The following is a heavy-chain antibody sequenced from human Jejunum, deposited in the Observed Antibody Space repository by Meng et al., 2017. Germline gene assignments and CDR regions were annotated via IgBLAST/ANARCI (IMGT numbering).Heavy chain of an antibody. CDR1: GDSISTNW. CDR2: IYHSGAF. J-gene: IGHJ4*02. CDR3: ARGAIGTRPFDY. D-gene: IGHD2-21*01. Sequence: QVQLEESGPGLFKPSVTLSLSCAVAGDSISTNWWNWVRQPPGKGLEWIGEIYHSGAFNYNPSLRRRVTISVDKSKNQVSLKLDSLTAADTAVYYCARGAIGTRPFDYWGQGTLVTVSS. V-gene: IGHV4-4*02.